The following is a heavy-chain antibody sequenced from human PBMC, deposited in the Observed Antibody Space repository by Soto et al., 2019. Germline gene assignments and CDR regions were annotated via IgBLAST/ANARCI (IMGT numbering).Heavy chain of an antibody. D-gene: IGHD3-16*02. CDR2: IYHSGST. V-gene: IGHV4-4*02. CDR3: ARLYDYVWGSYRYTKVPSDY. J-gene: IGHJ4*02. CDR1: GGSISSSNW. Sequence: SETLSLTCAVSGGSISSSNWWSWVRQPPGKGLEWIGEIYHSGSTNYNPSLKSRVTISVDKSKNQFSLKLSSVTAADTAVYYCARLYDYVWGSYRYTKVPSDYWGQGTLVTVSS.